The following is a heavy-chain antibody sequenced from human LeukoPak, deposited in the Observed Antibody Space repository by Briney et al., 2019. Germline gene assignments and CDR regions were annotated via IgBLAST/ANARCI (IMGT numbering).Heavy chain of an antibody. CDR2: IRHDGSYQ. Sequence: GGSLRLSCAAFGFTFSSYGMHWVRQTPGKGLEWVAFIRHDGSYQQYADSVKGRFTISRGNSKDMVYLQMNSLRTEDTAVYYCAKNRDSSDYPRDFDFWGQGTLVTVSS. CDR1: GFTFSSYG. CDR3: AKNRDSSDYPRDFDF. J-gene: IGHJ4*02. D-gene: IGHD3-22*01. V-gene: IGHV3-30*02.